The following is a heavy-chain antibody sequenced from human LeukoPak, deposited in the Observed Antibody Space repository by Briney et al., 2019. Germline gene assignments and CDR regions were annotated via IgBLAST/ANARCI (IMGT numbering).Heavy chain of an antibody. J-gene: IGHJ4*02. CDR2: ISYGGRNK. V-gene: IGHV3-30*18. CDR3: VKDGDDSGWNYFDY. D-gene: IGHD6-19*01. CDR1: GFPFSNHG. Sequence: PGGPLRLSCAASGFPFSNHGMHWVRQAPGKGLEWVAVISYGGRNKYYADSVKGRFTISRDNSQNTLSLQMNSLRAEDTAVYYCVKDGDDSGWNYFDYWGQGTLVTVSS.